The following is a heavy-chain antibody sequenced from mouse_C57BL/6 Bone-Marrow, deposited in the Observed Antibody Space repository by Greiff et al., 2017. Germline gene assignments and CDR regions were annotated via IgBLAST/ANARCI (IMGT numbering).Heavy chain of an antibody. J-gene: IGHJ4*01. V-gene: IGHV5-6*01. D-gene: IGHD2-4*01. CDR3: ARHDVADYDCAMDD. CDR1: GFTFSSYG. CDR2: ISSGGSYT. Sequence: EVMLVESGGDLVKPGGSLKLSCAASGFTFSSYGMSWVRQTPDKRLEWVATISSGGSYTYYPDSVKGRFTISRDNAKNTLYLQMSSLKSEDTAMYYCARHDVADYDCAMDDWGQGTSVTVSS.